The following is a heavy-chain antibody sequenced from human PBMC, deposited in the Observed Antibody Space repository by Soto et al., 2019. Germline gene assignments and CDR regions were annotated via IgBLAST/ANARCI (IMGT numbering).Heavy chain of an antibody. CDR1: GYTLTELS. V-gene: IGHV1-24*01. CDR2: FDPEDGET. J-gene: IGHJ4*02. Sequence: ASGKVSCKVSGYTLTELSMHWVRQAPGKGLEWMGGFDPEDGETIYAQKFQGRVTMTEDTSTDTAYMELSSLRSEDTAVYYCATSIAVAHTGRYLDYWGQGTLVTVSS. D-gene: IGHD6-19*01. CDR3: ATSIAVAHTGRYLDY.